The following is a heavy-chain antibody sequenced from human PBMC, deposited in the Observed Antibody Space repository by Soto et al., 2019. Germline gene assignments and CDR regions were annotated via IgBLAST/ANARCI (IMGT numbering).Heavy chain of an antibody. CDR2: IIPIFGTA. Sequence: SVKVSCKASGGTFSSYAISWVRQAPGQGLEWMGGIIPIFGTANYAQKFQGRVTITADESTSTAYMELSSLRSEDTAVYYCAFYYYGSGSYYDAFDIWGQGTMVTVSS. J-gene: IGHJ3*02. CDR3: AFYYYGSGSYYDAFDI. D-gene: IGHD3-10*01. V-gene: IGHV1-69*13. CDR1: GGTFSSYA.